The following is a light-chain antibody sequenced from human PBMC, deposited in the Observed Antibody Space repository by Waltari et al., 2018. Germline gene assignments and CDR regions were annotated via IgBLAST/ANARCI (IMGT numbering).Light chain of an antibody. CDR3: QQYFSVPRT. V-gene: IGKV4-1*01. J-gene: IGKJ1*01. CDR2: WAS. Sequence: DCVMTQSPESLAVSLGERASINCMSSQYLLSSVNSKSYLAWFQQRPGRPPKLLIYWASTRQSGVPARFTGSGSGTNFTLTITSLRAEDVAVYYCQQYFSVPRTFGRGTKVEVK. CDR1: QYLLSSVNSKSY.